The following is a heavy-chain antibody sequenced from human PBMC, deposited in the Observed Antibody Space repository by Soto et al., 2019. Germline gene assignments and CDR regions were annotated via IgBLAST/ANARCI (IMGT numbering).Heavy chain of an antibody. V-gene: IGHV3-30*18. Sequence: QVQLVESGGGVVQPGRSLRLSCAASGFTFSSYGMHWVRQAPGKGLEWVAVISYDGSNKYYADSVKGRFTISRDNSKNTLYLQMNSLRAEDTAVYYCAKDDRYCSSTSCYYYYYYGMDVWGQGTTVTVSS. CDR3: AKDDRYCSSTSCYYYYYYGMDV. D-gene: IGHD2-2*01. CDR2: ISYDGSNK. J-gene: IGHJ6*02. CDR1: GFTFSSYG.